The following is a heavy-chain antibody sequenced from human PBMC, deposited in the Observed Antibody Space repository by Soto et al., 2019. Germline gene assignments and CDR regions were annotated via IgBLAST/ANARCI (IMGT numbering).Heavy chain of an antibody. CDR2: ISYDGSNK. CDR3: AKASGSDRHYYYGMDV. Sequence: QVQLVESGGGVVQPGRSLRLSCAASGFTFSSYGMHWVRQAPGKGLEWVAVISYDGSNKYYADSVKGRFTISRDNSKNTLYLQMNSLRAKDTAVYYCAKASGSDRHYYYGMDVWGQGTTVTVSS. V-gene: IGHV3-30*18. J-gene: IGHJ6*02. CDR1: GFTFSSYG. D-gene: IGHD3-22*01.